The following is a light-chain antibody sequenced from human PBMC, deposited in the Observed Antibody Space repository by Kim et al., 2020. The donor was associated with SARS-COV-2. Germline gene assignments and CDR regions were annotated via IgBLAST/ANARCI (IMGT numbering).Light chain of an antibody. CDR1: SSNIGSNT. CDR3: AAWDDSLNGVV. Sequence: GQRVTISCYGSSSNIGSNTVNWYRQLAGTGPKLLIYSNNQRPSGVPDRFAGSKSGTSASLAISGLQSEDEADYYCAAWDDSLNGVVFGGGTQLTVL. J-gene: IGLJ2*01. CDR2: SNN. V-gene: IGLV1-44*01.